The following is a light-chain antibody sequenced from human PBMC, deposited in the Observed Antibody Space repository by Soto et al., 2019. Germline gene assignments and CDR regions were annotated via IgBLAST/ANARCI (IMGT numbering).Light chain of an antibody. Sequence: EIVMTQSPATLSVSPGERATLSCRASQSVSNNLAWYQQKPGQAPRLLIYGASTRATGFPSRFSGSGSGTEFTLTISGLQSEDFAIYYCQQTYTTPEITFGQGTRLEIK. CDR2: GAS. J-gene: IGKJ5*01. CDR1: QSVSNN. CDR3: QQTYTTPEIT. V-gene: IGKV3-15*01.